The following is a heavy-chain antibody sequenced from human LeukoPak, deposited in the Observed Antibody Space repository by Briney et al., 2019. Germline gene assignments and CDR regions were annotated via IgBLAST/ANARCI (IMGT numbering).Heavy chain of an antibody. D-gene: IGHD6-13*01. V-gene: IGHV3-49*04. CDR2: IRSKAYGGTT. Sequence: GGSLRLSCAASGYTVSSNEMSWVREAPGKGLEWVGFIRSKAYGGTTEYAASVKGRFTISRDGSKSIAYLQMNSLKTEDTAVYYCTREYSSSWYTNYYFDYWGQGTLVTVSS. CDR1: GYTVSSNE. CDR3: TREYSSSWYTNYYFDY. J-gene: IGHJ4*02.